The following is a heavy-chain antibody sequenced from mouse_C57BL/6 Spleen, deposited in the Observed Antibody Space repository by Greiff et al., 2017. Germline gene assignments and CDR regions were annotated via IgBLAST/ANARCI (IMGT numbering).Heavy chain of an antibody. V-gene: IGHV1-69*01. CDR3: ARRRYGSSPFDD. J-gene: IGHJ2*01. CDR1: GYTFTSYW. Sequence: QVQLQQPGAELVKPGASVKLSCKASGYTFTSYWMHWVKQRPGQGLEWIGEIDPSDSYTNYNQKFKGKSTLTVDKSSSTAYMQLSSLTSEDSAVYYCARRRYGSSPFDDWGQGTTLTVSS. D-gene: IGHD1-1*01. CDR2: IDPSDSYT.